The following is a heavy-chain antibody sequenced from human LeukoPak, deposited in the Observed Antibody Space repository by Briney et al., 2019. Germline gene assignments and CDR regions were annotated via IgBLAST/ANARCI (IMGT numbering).Heavy chain of an antibody. V-gene: IGHV3-30*04. D-gene: IGHD4-17*01. J-gene: IGHJ3*02. CDR1: GFTFSSYA. CDR3: AKAVDGDYADHDAFDI. CDR2: ISYDGSNK. Sequence: GGSLRLSCAASGFTFSSYAMHWVRQAPGKGLEWVAVISYDGSNKYYADSVKGRFTISRDNSKNTLYLQMNSLRAEDTAVYYCAKAVDGDYADHDAFDIWGQGTMVTVSS.